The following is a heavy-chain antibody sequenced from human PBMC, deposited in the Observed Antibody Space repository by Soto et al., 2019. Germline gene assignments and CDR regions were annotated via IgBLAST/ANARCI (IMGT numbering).Heavy chain of an antibody. J-gene: IGHJ6*01. Sequence: GASVKVSCKASGYTFTSYGLRWVRQSPGQGLEWMGWISAYNGNTNYAQKLPGRVTMTTDTSTSTAYMEMRSLRSDDTAVYYCARDPLVYCSSTSCYSGQYYDYGKYFWRRGTTGTVCS. V-gene: IGHV1-18*04. CDR2: ISAYNGNT. CDR1: GYTFTSYG. D-gene: IGHD2-2*01. CDR3: ARDPLVYCSSTSCYSGQYYDYGKYF.